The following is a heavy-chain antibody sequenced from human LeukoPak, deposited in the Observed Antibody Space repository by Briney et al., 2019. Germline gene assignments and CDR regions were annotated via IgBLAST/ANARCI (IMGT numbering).Heavy chain of an antibody. Sequence: EASVKVSCKASGYTFTGYYMHWVRQAPGQGLEWMGWINPNSGGTNYAQKFQGRVTMTRDTSISTAYMELSRLRSDDTAVYYCARDQGQTGISSLHYIVATNNGYWGQGTLVTVSS. CDR1: GYTFTGYY. CDR3: ARDQGQTGISSLHYIVATNNGY. J-gene: IGHJ4*02. CDR2: INPNSGGT. D-gene: IGHD5-12*01. V-gene: IGHV1-2*02.